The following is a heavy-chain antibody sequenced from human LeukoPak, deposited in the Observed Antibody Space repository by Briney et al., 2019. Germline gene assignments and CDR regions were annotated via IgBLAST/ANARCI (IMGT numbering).Heavy chain of an antibody. Sequence: PSETLSLTCTVSGGSIRSYYWSWIRQPPGKGREDIGYIYYSGSTNYNPSLKSRVTISVDTSKRQFSLKLSSVTAADTAVYYCARESHYSNYYYYMDVWGKGTTVTVSS. V-gene: IGHV4-59*01. CDR1: GGSIRSYY. CDR3: ARESHYSNYYYYMDV. J-gene: IGHJ6*03. CDR2: IYYSGST. D-gene: IGHD4-11*01.